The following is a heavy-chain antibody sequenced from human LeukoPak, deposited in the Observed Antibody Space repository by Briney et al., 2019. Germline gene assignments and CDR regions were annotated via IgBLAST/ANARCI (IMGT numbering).Heavy chain of an antibody. CDR2: IKHDGRDK. V-gene: IGHV3-7*01. J-gene: IGHJ5*02. CDR3: ARELPEGYCSGGSCYSPHWFDP. D-gene: IGHD2-15*01. CDR1: GFTFSAYR. Sequence: GGALILSFAASGFTFSAYRMTWVRQAPGKGLQLVAHIKHDGRDKEYVDSVKGRFTISRDNAQSSLYLQMNSLRAEDTAVYYCARELPEGYCSGGSCYSPHWFDPWGQGTLVTVSS.